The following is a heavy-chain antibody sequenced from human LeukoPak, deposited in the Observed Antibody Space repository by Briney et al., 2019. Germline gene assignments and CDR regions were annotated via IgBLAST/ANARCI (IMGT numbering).Heavy chain of an antibody. CDR1: GGSISSSSYY. J-gene: IGHJ4*02. V-gene: IGHV4-39*07. D-gene: IGHD3-22*01. CDR3: ARDLAMIAPPTGGADY. CDR2: IYYSGST. Sequence: PSETLSLTCTVSGGSISSSSYYWGWIRQPPGKGLEWIGSIYYSGSTYYNPSLKSRVTISVDTSKNQFSLKLSSVTAADTAVYYCARDLAMIAPPTGGADYWGQGTLVTVSS.